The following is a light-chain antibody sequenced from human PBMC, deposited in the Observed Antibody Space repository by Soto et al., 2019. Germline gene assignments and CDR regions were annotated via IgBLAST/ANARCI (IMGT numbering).Light chain of an antibody. Sequence: QSVLTQPPSVSGAPGQRVTISCTGSSSNIGAGYDVHWYQQLPGTAPKLLIYGNSNRPSGVPDRFSGSKSGTSASLAITGLQHEDEADYYCQSYDSSRHVVFGGGTKVTVL. V-gene: IGLV1-40*01. CDR1: SSNIGAGYD. CDR3: QSYDSSRHVV. CDR2: GNS. J-gene: IGLJ2*01.